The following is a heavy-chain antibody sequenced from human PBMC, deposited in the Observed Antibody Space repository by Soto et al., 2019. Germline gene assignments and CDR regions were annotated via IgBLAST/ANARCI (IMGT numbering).Heavy chain of an antibody. J-gene: IGHJ6*02. V-gene: IGHV3-23*01. D-gene: IGHD3-10*01. CDR3: AAPRDEYGSGVSWFTYGMDI. CDR2: LDGAGGST. CDR1: GFTFSDYA. Sequence: SLRLSCLASGFTFSDYAMTWVRHVPGRCLEWVASLDGAGGSTYYADSVRGRFTISRDSSQNTLFLQMKRLTVDDTAIYYCAAPRDEYGSGVSWFTYGMDIWGQGTTVTVSS.